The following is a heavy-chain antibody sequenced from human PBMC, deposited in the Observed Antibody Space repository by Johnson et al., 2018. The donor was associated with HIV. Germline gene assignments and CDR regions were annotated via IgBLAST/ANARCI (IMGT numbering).Heavy chain of an antibody. CDR2: ISDVSSA. CDR3: TTGAFHAYDM. V-gene: IGHV3-74*02. Sequence: VQLVESGGGLIQPRGSLRLCCAASGFSFRRSLVNWVRQAPGKGLEWVSAISDVSSAIYTDSVTGRFTISRDNTKNTLYLQMNSLRAEDTAVYYCTTGAFHAYDMWGQGTMVTVSS. D-gene: IGHD2/OR15-2a*01. J-gene: IGHJ3*02. CDR1: GFSFRRSL.